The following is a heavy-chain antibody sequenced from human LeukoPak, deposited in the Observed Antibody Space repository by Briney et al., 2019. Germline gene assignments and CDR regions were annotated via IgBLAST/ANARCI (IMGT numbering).Heavy chain of an antibody. CDR3: ARDRGTYGSGTYNWFDP. D-gene: IGHD3-10*01. V-gene: IGHV1-2*02. J-gene: IGHJ5*02. CDR2: INPNSGGT. Sequence: ASVKVSCKASGYTFTGYYMHWVRQAPGQGLEWMGWINPNSGGTNYAQKFQGRVTMTRDTSISTAYMELSRLRSDDTAVYYCARDRGTYGSGTYNWFDPWGQGTLVTVSS. CDR1: GYTFTGYY.